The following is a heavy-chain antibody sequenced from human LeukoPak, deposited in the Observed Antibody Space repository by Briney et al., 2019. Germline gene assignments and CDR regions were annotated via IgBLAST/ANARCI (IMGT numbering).Heavy chain of an antibody. D-gene: IGHD6-19*01. J-gene: IGHJ3*02. CDR3: AKAGSIAVARNAFDI. Sequence: GGSLRLSCAASGFTFSSYAMSWVRQAPGKGLEWVSVISGSGGSTYYADSVKGRFTISRDNSKNTLYLQMNSLRAEDTAVYYCAKAGSIAVARNAFDIWGQGTMVTVSS. CDR1: GFTFSSYA. V-gene: IGHV3-23*01. CDR2: ISGSGGST.